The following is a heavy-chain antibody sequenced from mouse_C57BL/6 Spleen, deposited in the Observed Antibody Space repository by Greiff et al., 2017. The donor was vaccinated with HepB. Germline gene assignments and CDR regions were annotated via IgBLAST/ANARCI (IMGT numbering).Heavy chain of an antibody. CDR3: ARRGMVYYFDY. D-gene: IGHD2-10*02. J-gene: IGHJ2*01. V-gene: IGHV1-61*01. Sequence: QVQLQQPGAELVRPGSSVKLSCKASGYTFTSYWMDWVKQRPGQGLEWIGNIYPSDSETHYNQKFKDKATLTVDKYSSTAYMQLSSLTSEDSAVYYCARRGMVYYFDYWGQGTTLTVSS. CDR1: GYTFTSYW. CDR2: IYPSDSET.